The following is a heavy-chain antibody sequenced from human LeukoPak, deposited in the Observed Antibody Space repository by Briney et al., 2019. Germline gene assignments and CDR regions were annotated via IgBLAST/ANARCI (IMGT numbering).Heavy chain of an antibody. V-gene: IGHV3-30-3*01. CDR2: ISYDGSNK. Sequence: PGGSLRLSCAASGFTFSSYAMHWVRQAPGKGLEWVAVISYDGSNKYYADSVKGRFTISRDNSKNTLYLQMNSLRAEDTAVYYCASPLRDYWGQGTLVTVSP. J-gene: IGHJ4*02. CDR1: GFTFSSYA. D-gene: IGHD2-15*01. CDR3: ASPLRDY.